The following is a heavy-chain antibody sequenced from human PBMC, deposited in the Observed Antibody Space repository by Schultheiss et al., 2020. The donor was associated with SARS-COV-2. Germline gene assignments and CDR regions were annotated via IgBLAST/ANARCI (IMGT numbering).Heavy chain of an antibody. CDR1: GFTFSSYG. D-gene: IGHD1-7*01. V-gene: IGHV3-23*01. Sequence: GGSLRLSCAASGFTFSSYGMHWVRQAPGKGLEWVSAISGSGGSTYYADSVKGRFTISRDNSKNTLYLQMNSLRAEDTAVYYCARQGNLEYYYGMDVWGQGTTVTVSS. J-gene: IGHJ6*02. CDR3: ARQGNLEYYYGMDV. CDR2: ISGSGGST.